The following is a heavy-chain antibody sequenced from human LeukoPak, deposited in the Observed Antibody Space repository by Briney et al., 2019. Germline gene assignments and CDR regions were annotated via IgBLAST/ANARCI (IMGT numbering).Heavy chain of an antibody. CDR3: ARDRADIVVVPAAMSYSYYYMDV. CDR1: GFTFSSFA. J-gene: IGHJ6*03. CDR2: ISYDGNNN. V-gene: IGHV3-30*01. Sequence: GGSLRLSCAASGFTFSSFAMHWVRQAPGRGLEWGAVISYDGNNNYYGDAVKGRFTTSRDNSKNTLYLQMISLRPEDTAVYYCARDRADIVVVPAAMSYSYYYMDVWGKGTTVTVSS. D-gene: IGHD2-2*01.